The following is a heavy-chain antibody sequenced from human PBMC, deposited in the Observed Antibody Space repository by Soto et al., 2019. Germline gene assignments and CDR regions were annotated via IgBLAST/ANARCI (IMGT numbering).Heavy chain of an antibody. V-gene: IGHV3-23*01. D-gene: IGHD6-13*01. Sequence: EVQLLESGGDLVQPGGSLRLSCAASGFTFTNYGTTWVRQAPGKGLEWVSSISGSGGSTYYADSVQGRFTISRDNSKNTLFRQMNSQRAEDTAVSYCAKGRGDGTSQWYYYGMDVWGQGTTVTVSS. CDR3: AKGRGDGTSQWYYYGMDV. CDR1: GFTFTNYG. CDR2: ISGSGGST. J-gene: IGHJ6*02.